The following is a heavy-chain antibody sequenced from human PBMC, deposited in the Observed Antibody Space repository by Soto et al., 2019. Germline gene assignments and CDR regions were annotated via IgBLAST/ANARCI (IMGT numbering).Heavy chain of an antibody. D-gene: IGHD1-26*01. J-gene: IGHJ4*02. CDR1: GGSFSGYS. CDR3: ARGLFSENSYSGGWYYFDS. CDR2: INHSGSS. V-gene: IGHV4-34*01. Sequence: QVQLQQWGAGLLKPSETLSLTCAVNGGSFSGYSWTWIRQSPGKGLEWIGQINHSGSSIYSPSLKGRVTXSXLDXKNQFSLELTSVTAADAAVYFCARGLFSENSYSGGWYYFDSWGQGTLVAVSS.